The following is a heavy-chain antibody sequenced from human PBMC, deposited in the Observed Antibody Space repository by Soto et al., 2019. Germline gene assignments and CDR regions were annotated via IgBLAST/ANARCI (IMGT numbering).Heavy chain of an antibody. CDR2: ISYDGSNK. J-gene: IGHJ4*02. CDR3: ARDYIAVAGTFDY. D-gene: IGHD6-19*01. CDR1: GFTFSSYA. V-gene: IGHV3-30-3*01. Sequence: QTGGSLRLSCAASGFTFSSYAMHWVRQAPGKGLEWVAVISYDGSNKYYADSVKGRFTISRDNSKNTLYLQMNSLRAEDTAVYYCARDYIAVAGTFDYWGQGTLVTVSS.